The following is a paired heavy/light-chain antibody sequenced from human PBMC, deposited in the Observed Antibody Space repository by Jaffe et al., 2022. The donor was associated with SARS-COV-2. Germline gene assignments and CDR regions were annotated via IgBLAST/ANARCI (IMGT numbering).Light chain of an antibody. CDR1: QGISSY. CDR3: QQLNSYPPFT. Sequence: DIQLTQSPSFLSASVGDRVTITCRASQGISSYLAWYQQKPGKAPKLLIYAASTLQSGVPSRFSGSGSGTEFTLTISSLQPEDFATYYCQQLNSYPPFTFGQGTRLEIK. J-gene: IGKJ5*01. CDR2: AAS. V-gene: IGKV1-9*01.
Heavy chain of an antibody. CDR3: ARETYDFWSGYYMYNWFDP. D-gene: IGHD3-3*01. CDR1: GFTFSSYW. Sequence: EVQLVESGGGLVQPGGSLRLSCAASGFTFSSYWMSWVRQAPGKGLEWVANIKQDGSEKYYVDSVKGRFTISRDNAKNSLYLQMNSLRAEDTAVYYCARETYDFWSGYYMYNWFDPWGQGTLVTVSS. V-gene: IGHV3-7*01. J-gene: IGHJ5*02. CDR2: IKQDGSEK.